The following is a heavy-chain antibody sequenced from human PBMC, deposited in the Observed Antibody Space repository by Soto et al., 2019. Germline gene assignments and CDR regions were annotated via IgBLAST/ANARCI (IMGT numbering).Heavy chain of an antibody. CDR2: INHSVST. CDR1: GGSFSGYY. Sequence: QVQLHQWGAGLLKPSETLSLTCAVYGGSFSGYYWTWIRQPPGKGLEWIGEINHSVSTNYNPSLRRRVTICVDTAKHQFSLTLRSVTAADTAVYYCARRRGVVAAVNWCDPWGQGTLVTVSS. V-gene: IGHV4-34*01. J-gene: IGHJ5*02. CDR3: ARRRGVVAAVNWCDP. D-gene: IGHD2-15*01.